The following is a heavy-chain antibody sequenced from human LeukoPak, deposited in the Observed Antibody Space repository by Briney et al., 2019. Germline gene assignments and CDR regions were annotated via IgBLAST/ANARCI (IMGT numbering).Heavy chain of an antibody. V-gene: IGHV3-7*01. CDR1: GFTLSSFA. J-gene: IGHJ4*02. CDR2: IKEYGNEK. CDR3: ARWGPDKRADY. Sequence: GGSLRLSCAASGFTLSSFAMSWARQAPGKGLEWVANIKEYGNEKYYVDSVEGRFTISRDNSKNTLYLQMNSLRAEDTAVYYCARWGPDKRADYWGQGTLVTVSS. D-gene: IGHD1-14*01.